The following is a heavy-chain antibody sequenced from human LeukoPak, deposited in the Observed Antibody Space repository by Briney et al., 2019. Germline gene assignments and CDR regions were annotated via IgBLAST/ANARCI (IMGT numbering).Heavy chain of an antibody. CDR2: IYTSGST. V-gene: IGHV4-4*07. Sequence: SETLSLTCTVSGGSISSYYWSWIRQPAGKGLEWIGRIYTSGSTNYNPSLKSRVTMSVDTSKNQSSLKLSSVTAADAAVYYCAREVYYYGSGSYYTLKWFDPWGQGTLVTVSS. CDR3: AREVYYYGSGSYYTLKWFDP. J-gene: IGHJ5*02. D-gene: IGHD3-10*01. CDR1: GGSISSYY.